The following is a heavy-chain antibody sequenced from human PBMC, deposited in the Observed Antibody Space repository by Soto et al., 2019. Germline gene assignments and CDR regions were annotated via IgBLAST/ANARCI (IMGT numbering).Heavy chain of an antibody. J-gene: IGHJ6*02. V-gene: IGHV4-61*01. D-gene: IGHD4-17*01. CDR1: GGSVSSGSYY. CDR2: IYYTGTT. Sequence: QVHLQESGPGLVKPSETLSLTCTVSGGSVSSGSYYWRWIRQPPGKGLESIGYIYYTGTTNYNPPLKSGVTISIATAKNQFSLKPSSVTAAGTAVYDCAREKGVRPSYGMDVWGQGTTVTVSS. CDR3: AREKGVRPSYGMDV.